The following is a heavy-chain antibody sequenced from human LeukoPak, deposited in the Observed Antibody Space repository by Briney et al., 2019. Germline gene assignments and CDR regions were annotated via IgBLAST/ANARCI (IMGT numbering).Heavy chain of an antibody. CDR1: GGSISSYY. CDR2: IYYSGST. V-gene: IGHV4-59*12. J-gene: IGHJ6*02. D-gene: IGHD2-15*01. Sequence: SETLSLTCTVSGGSISSYYWSWIRQPPGKGLEWIGHIYYSGSTNYNPSLKSRVTISVDTSKNQFSLKLSSVTAADAAVYYCARNRLRRTDHYYYYYGMDVWGQGTTVTVSS. CDR3: ARNRLRRTDHYYYYYGMDV.